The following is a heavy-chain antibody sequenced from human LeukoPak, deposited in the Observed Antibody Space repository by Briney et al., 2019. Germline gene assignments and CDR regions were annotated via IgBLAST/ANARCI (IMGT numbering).Heavy chain of an antibody. V-gene: IGHV3-53*01. D-gene: IGHD6-19*01. Sequence: PGGSLRLSCAASGFTVSSNYMSWVRQAPGKGLEWVSAIYSGGSTYYADSVKGRFTISRDNSKNTLYLQMNSLRAEDTAVYYCARGGSSGWYYWYFDLWGRGTLVTVSS. J-gene: IGHJ2*01. CDR2: IYSGGST. CDR3: ARGGSSGWYYWYFDL. CDR1: GFTVSSNY.